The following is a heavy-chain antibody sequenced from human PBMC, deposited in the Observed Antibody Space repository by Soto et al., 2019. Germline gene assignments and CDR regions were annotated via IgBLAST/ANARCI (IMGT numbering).Heavy chain of an antibody. J-gene: IGHJ4*01. D-gene: IGHD3-10*01. CDR3: ASGVLH. CDR1: GGSISSGGYY. Sequence: QVQLQESGPGLVQPSQTLSLTCTVSGGSISSGGYYCSWIRQHPGTVLEWIGQISYSGSTYYNASLKIRVTISVDTSRNQSSLIVNAVTAADTAVYYCASGVLHWGQGTLVTVSS. V-gene: IGHV4-31*03. CDR2: ISYSGST.